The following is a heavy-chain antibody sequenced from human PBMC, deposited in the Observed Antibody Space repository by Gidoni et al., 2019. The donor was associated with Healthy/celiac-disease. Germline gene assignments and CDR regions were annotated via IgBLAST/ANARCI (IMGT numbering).Heavy chain of an antibody. CDR3: AKVHNDYGDLYFDY. J-gene: IGHJ4*02. V-gene: IGHV3-23*01. CDR1: GFTFSSYA. CDR2: MSGSGGST. Sequence: EVQLLASGGGSVQPGGALRLSCAASGFTFSSYAMSWVRQAPGKGLEWVSAMSGSGGSTYYADSVKGRFTISRDNSKNTLYLQMNSLRAEDTAVYYCAKVHNDYGDLYFDYWGQGTLVTVSS. D-gene: IGHD4-17*01.